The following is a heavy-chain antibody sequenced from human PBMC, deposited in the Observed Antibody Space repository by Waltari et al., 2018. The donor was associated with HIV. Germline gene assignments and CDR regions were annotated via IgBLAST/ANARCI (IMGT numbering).Heavy chain of an antibody. Sequence: QVQLQQWGAGLLKPSETLSLTCAVYGGSFSGYYWSWIRQPPGKGLEWIGEINHSGSTNYNPSLKSRVTISVDTSKNQFSLKLSSVTAADTAVYYCARGTPRGYSGYGDYWGQGTLVTVSS. CDR2: INHSGST. J-gene: IGHJ4*02. CDR3: ARGTPRGYSGYGDY. V-gene: IGHV4-34*01. D-gene: IGHD5-12*01. CDR1: GGSFSGYY.